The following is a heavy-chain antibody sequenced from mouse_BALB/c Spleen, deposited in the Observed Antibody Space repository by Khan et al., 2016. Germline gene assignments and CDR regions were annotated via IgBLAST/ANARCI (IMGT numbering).Heavy chain of an antibody. CDR1: GYTFTDYS. D-gene: IGHD1-1*01. J-gene: IGHJ3*01. V-gene: IGHV9-2-1*01. CDR2: INTETGEP. CDR3: ARRGYGSSYGAWFAY. Sequence: QIQLVQSGPELKKPGETVKISCKASGYTFTDYSMHWVKQAPGKGLKWMGWINTETGEPTYADDFKGRFAFSLETSASTAYLQINNLKNEDTATYFCARRGYGSSYGAWFAYWGQGTLVTVSA.